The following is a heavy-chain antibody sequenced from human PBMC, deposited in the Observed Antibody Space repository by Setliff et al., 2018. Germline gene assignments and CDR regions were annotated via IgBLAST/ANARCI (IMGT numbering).Heavy chain of an antibody. CDR1: GYIFSDHY. Sequence: ASVKVSCKASGYIFSDHYMHWVRQAPGKGLEWMGRVDPEDGHTKYAEKFQGRITISADMSLDIAHMELGSLTSEDTAVYYCTTGLRHGVPYFDLWGQGTLVTVSS. J-gene: IGHJ4*02. CDR3: TTGLRHGVPYFDL. D-gene: IGHD3-10*01. V-gene: IGHV1-69-2*01. CDR2: VDPEDGHT.